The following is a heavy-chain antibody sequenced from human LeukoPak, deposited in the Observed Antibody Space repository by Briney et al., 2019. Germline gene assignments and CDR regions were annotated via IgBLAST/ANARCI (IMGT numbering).Heavy chain of an antibody. CDR2: MNPNSGNT. J-gene: IGHJ6*02. D-gene: IGHD2-2*01. V-gene: IGHV1-8*01. Sequence: ASVKVSCKASGYTFTSYDINWVRQATGQGLEWMGWMNPNSGNTGYAQKFQGRVTMTRNTSISTAYMELSSLRSEDTAVYYCARGPGQLLFGYYYYYGMDVWGQGTTVTVSS. CDR3: ARGPGQLLFGYYYYYGMDV. CDR1: GYTFTSYD.